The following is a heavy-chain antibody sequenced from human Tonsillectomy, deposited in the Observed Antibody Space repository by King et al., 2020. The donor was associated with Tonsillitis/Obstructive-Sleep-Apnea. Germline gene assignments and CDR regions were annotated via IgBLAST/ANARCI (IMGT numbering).Heavy chain of an antibody. J-gene: IGHJ3*02. Sequence: QLVQSGAEVKKPGESLKISCKGSGCSFTSYWIGWVRQMPGKGLEWMGIIYPGDSDTRYSPSFQGQVTISADKSISTAYLQWSSLKASDTAMYYCARTYYYDSSGYHGDAFDIWGQGTMVTVSS. CDR1: GCSFTSYW. V-gene: IGHV5-51*01. CDR3: ARTYYYDSSGYHGDAFDI. CDR2: IYPGDSDT. D-gene: IGHD3-22*01.